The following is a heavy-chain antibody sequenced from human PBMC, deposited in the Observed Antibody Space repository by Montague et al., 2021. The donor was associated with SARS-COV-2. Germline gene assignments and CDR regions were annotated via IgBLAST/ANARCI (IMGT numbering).Heavy chain of an antibody. CDR1: GFAFNNYW. CDR2: IKFDGKDI. CDR3: VRDKGTHQILDY. Sequence: SLRLSCSASGFAFNNYWMHWVRQAPGKGLVWVSRIKFDGKDIHYADSVKGRFTITRDNAKNTLYLQMNSLRVEETAVYYCVRDKGTHQILDYWGQGILVTVSS. V-gene: IGHV3-74*01. J-gene: IGHJ4*02. D-gene: IGHD1-7*01.